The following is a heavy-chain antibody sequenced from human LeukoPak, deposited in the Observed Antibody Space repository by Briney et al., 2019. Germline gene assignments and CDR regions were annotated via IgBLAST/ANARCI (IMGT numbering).Heavy chain of an antibody. CDR3: ARAGTTVTGGDAFDI. CDR1: GYTFITFG. CDR2: ISPSSSNT. V-gene: IGHV1-18*01. J-gene: IGHJ3*02. D-gene: IGHD1-1*01. Sequence: ASVKVSCKASGYTFITFGISWVRQAPGQGLEWMGWISPSSSNTNYAQKSQDRLTMSTDTSTGIAYMQLRSLRSDDTAVYYCARAGTTVTGGDAFDIWGQGTMVTVSS.